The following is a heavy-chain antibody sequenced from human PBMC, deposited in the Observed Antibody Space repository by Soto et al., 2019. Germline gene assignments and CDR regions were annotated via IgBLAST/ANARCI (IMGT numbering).Heavy chain of an antibody. CDR1: GGSISSYY. CDR2: IYYSGST. CDR3: ARDRIVVVPAAMYGYYYYGMDV. Sequence: SETLSLTCTVSGGSISSYYWSWIRQPPGKGLEWIGYIYYSGSTNYNPSLKSRVTISVDTSKNQFSLKLSSVTAADTAVYYCARDRIVVVPAAMYGYYYYGMDVWGQGTTVTVSS. J-gene: IGHJ6*02. V-gene: IGHV4-59*01. D-gene: IGHD2-2*01.